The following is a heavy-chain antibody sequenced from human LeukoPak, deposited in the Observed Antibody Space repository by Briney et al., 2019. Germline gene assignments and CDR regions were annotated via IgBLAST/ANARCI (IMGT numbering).Heavy chain of an antibody. V-gene: IGHV4-4*07. CDR2: IYTSGST. CDR3: ARDCITMAPGAFDI. D-gene: IGHD3-10*01. J-gene: IGHJ3*02. Sequence: SETLSLTCTVPGGSISSYYWSWIRQPAGKGLEWIGRIYTSGSTNYNPSLKSRVTMSVDTSKNQFSLKLSSVTAADTAVYYCARDCITMAPGAFDIWGQGTMVTVSS. CDR1: GGSISSYY.